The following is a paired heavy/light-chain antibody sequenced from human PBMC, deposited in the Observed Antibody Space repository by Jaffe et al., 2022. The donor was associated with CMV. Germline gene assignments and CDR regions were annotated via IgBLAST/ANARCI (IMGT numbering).Heavy chain of an antibody. CDR2: IWYDGKTK. V-gene: IGHV3-33*01. J-gene: IGHJ6*02. D-gene: IGHD3-16*01. Sequence: QVQLVESGGGVVQPGRSLRLSCAASGFTFSTHDMHWVRQAPGEGLEWVAVIWYDGKTKYYVDSVKGRFTISRDNSKNTLYLQMNILRAEDSAVYYCARDPSGNFGSDQYALDAWGQGTTVTVSS. CDR1: GFTFSTHD. CDR3: ARDPSGNFGSDQYALDA.
Light chain of an antibody. Sequence: DIQMTQSPSSLSASVGDRVTITCRASQDIGNYLAWFQQKPGEAPKSLIYATSSLQSGVPSRFSGSGSGTDFTLSISSLQPEDFATYYCQQYKSYPLTFGGGTWVEIK. CDR2: ATS. V-gene: IGKV1-16*01. CDR1: QDIGNY. J-gene: IGKJ4*01. CDR3: QQYKSYPLT.